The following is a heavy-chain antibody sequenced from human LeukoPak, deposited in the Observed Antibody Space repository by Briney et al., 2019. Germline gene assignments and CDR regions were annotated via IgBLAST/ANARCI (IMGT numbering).Heavy chain of an antibody. CDR1: GFTFSSYA. D-gene: IGHD3-22*01. CDR2: ISGSGGNT. CDR3: AKDSAPYYYDSSGPPDY. J-gene: IGHJ4*02. Sequence: GGSLRLSCAASGFTFSSYAMRWVRQAPGKGLEWVSDISGSGGNTYYADSVKGRFTISRDNSKNTLYLQMNSLRAEDTAVYYCAKDSAPYYYDSSGPPDYWGQGTLVTVSS. V-gene: IGHV3-23*01.